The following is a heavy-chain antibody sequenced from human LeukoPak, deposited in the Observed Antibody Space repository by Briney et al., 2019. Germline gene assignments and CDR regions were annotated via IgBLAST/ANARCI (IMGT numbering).Heavy chain of an antibody. D-gene: IGHD6-19*01. J-gene: IGHJ4*02. CDR2: ISSEGRDK. CDR1: GFTFSSYG. V-gene: IGHV3-30*18. Sequence: GGSLRLSCAASGFTFSSYGMHWVRQAPGKGLEGVAVISSEGRDKYYAESVKGRFTISRDNPKNTLYRQMNSLRAEDTAVYYCAKDWGYASGTFFVNWGQGTLVTVSP. CDR3: AKDWGYASGTFFVN.